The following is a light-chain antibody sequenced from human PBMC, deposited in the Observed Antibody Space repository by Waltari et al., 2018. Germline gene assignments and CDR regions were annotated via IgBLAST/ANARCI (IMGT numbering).Light chain of an antibody. CDR2: TDN. Sequence: QSVLTQPSSASGTPGQRVTISCSGSSSNIGSNYVYWYQQLPGTAPKLLIHTDNQRPSGFPYRFSASKSGASASLAISGLRSDDEADYYCAAWDDSLTGRVFGGGTKLTVL. CDR3: AAWDDSLTGRV. CDR1: SSNIGSNY. V-gene: IGLV1-47*01. J-gene: IGLJ3*02.